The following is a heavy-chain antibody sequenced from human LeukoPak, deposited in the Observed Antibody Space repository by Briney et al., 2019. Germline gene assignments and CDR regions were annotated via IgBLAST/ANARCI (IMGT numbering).Heavy chain of an antibody. J-gene: IGHJ4*02. CDR2: IIPILGTA. Sequence: EASVTVSFKASGGTFSIYAISWVRQAPGQGLEWMGGIIPILGTANYAQKFQGRVTITADESTSTAYMELSSLRSEDTAVYYCARGSDYVWGSYRFDYWGQGTLVTVSS. V-gene: IGHV1-69*13. CDR3: ARGSDYVWGSYRFDY. D-gene: IGHD3-16*02. CDR1: GGTFSIYA.